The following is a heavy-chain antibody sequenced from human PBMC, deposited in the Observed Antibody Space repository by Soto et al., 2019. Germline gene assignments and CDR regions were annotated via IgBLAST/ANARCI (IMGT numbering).Heavy chain of an antibody. CDR3: ASYDWDYYYYMDV. V-gene: IGHV3-74*01. CDR1: GFTFSSYW. Sequence: GGSLRLSCAASGFTFSSYWMHWVRQAPGKGLVWVSRINSDGSSTSYADSVKGRFTISSDNAKNTLYLQMNSLRAEDTAVYYCASYDWDYYYYMDVWGKGTTVTVSS. D-gene: IGHD3-16*01. CDR2: INSDGSST. J-gene: IGHJ6*03.